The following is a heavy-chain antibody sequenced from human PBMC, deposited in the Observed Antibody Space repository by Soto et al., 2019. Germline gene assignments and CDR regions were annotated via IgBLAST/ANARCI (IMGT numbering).Heavy chain of an antibody. CDR2: IVVGSGNT. D-gene: IGHD1-26*01. J-gene: IGHJ4*02. CDR1: GFNFISSA. CDR3: AEEYSGRYFNVIDF. V-gene: IGHV1-58*01. Sequence: ASVKVSCKASGFNFISSAVQWVRQARGQRPEWIGWIVVGSGNTKYAQKFQERVTITRDMSTSTAYMELRSLSSEDTALYYCAEEYSGRYFNVIDFWGQGTLVPVSS.